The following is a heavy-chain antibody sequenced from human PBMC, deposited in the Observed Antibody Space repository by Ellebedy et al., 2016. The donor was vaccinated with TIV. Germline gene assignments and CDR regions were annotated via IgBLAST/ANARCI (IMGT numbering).Heavy chain of an antibody. CDR2: ISGSGGST. CDR3: AKGAYCSGGSCYEPSFDI. J-gene: IGHJ3*02. V-gene: IGHV3-23*01. D-gene: IGHD2-15*01. CDR1: GFTFSSYA. Sequence: GGSLRLSXAASGFTFSSYAMSWVRQAPGKGLEWVSAISGSGGSTYYADSVKGRFTISRDNSKNTLYLQMNSLRAEDTAVYYCAKGAYCSGGSCYEPSFDIWGQGTMVTVSS.